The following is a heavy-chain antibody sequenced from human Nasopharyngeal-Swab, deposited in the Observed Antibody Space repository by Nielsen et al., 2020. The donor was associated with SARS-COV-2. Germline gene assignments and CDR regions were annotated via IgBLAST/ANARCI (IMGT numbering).Heavy chain of an antibody. CDR2: IHYSGST. CDR3: ARAVVWVGAAPSAVWGYFDY. V-gene: IGHV4-30-4*01. D-gene: IGHD2-15*01. J-gene: IGHJ4*02. Sequence: RQAPGKGLEWIGYIHYSGSTYYNPSLKSRVTISVDTSKNQFSLKLSSVTAADTAVYYCARAVVWVGAAPSAVWGYFDYWGQGTLVTVSS.